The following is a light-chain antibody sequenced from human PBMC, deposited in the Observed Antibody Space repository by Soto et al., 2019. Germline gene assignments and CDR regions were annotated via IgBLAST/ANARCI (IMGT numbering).Light chain of an antibody. CDR2: IAS. CDR1: QGISSW. CDR3: QQANSFPLT. V-gene: IGKV1-12*01. Sequence: DIQMTPSPSSVSASVGDRVTITCRASQGISSWLAWYQHKPGRAPKLLIYIASSLQSGVTSRFSGSGSGTDFTLTISSLQPEDFATYYCQQANSFPLTFGGGTRVEIK. J-gene: IGKJ4*01.